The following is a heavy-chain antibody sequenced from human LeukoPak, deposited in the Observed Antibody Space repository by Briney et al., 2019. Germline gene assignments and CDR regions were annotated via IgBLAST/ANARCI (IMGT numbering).Heavy chain of an antibody. CDR3: ARGKYYYDSSGSYYFDY. D-gene: IGHD3-22*01. CDR1: GGSISSGSYY. J-gene: IGHJ4*02. Sequence: SETLSLTCTVSGGSISSGSYYWSWIRQPAGEGLEWIGRIYTSGSTNYNPSLKSRVTISLDTSKNQFSLKLSSVTAADTAVYYCARGKYYYDSSGSYYFDYWGQGTLVTVSS. V-gene: IGHV4-61*02. CDR2: IYTSGST.